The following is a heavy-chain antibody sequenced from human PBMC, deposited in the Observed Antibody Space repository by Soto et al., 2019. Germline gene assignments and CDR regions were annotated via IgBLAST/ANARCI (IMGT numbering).Heavy chain of an antibody. Sequence: ASVKVSCKASGYSFTSYAIYWVRQAPGQRLEWMGWINAGNGNTKYSQKLQGRVTFTGDTSASTAHMELSSLRSEDTAVYFCARGVENVVVVLDVFGYYGMDVWGQGTTVTVSS. D-gene: IGHD2-2*01. J-gene: IGHJ6*02. CDR2: INAGNGNT. CDR3: ARGVENVVVVLDVFGYYGMDV. V-gene: IGHV1-3*01. CDR1: GYSFTSYA.